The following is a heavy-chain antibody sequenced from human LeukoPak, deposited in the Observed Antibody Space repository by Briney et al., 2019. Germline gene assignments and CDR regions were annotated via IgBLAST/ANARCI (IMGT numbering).Heavy chain of an antibody. D-gene: IGHD3-3*01. J-gene: IGHJ3*02. CDR2: ISGSGDNT. Sequence: GGSLRLSCAASGFTFSSYGMSWVRQAPGKGLEWVSVISGSGDNTYYADSVKGRFTISRDNSKTTLYLQMNSLRAEDTAVYYCAKDKMYSDFWSGHDAFDIWGQGTMVTVSS. V-gene: IGHV3-23*01. CDR3: AKDKMYSDFWSGHDAFDI. CDR1: GFTFSSYG.